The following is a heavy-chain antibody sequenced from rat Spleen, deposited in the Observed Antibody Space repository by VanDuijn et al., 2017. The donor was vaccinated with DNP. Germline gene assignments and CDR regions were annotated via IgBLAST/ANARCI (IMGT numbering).Heavy chain of an antibody. CDR3: ARRGNKYDFDY. D-gene: IGHD1-10*01. CDR2: ISFDAGRT. CDR1: GFTFSDYA. J-gene: IGHJ3*01. V-gene: IGHV5-17*01. Sequence: EVQLVESGGGLVQPGRSLKLSCAASGFTFSDYAMSWVRQAPKTGLEWVATISFDAGRTWFRDSLKGRFTISRDNAKSTLFLQMDSLRSEDTATYYCARRGNKYDFDYWGQGTLVTVSS.